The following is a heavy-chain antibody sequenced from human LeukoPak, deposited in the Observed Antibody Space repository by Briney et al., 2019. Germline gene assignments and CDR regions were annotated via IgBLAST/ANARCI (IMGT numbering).Heavy chain of an antibody. CDR2: IYYSGTP. CDR3: ASSLRSDDY. J-gene: IGHJ4*02. V-gene: IGHV4-39*01. CDR1: GGSTSSSTYY. D-gene: IGHD4-17*01. Sequence: SETLSLTCTVSGGSTSSSTYYWGWIRQPPGTGLEWIGSIYYSGTPYYNPSLKSRVTISVDTSKNQFSLKLSSVTAADTAIYYCASSLRSDDYWGQGTLVTVSS.